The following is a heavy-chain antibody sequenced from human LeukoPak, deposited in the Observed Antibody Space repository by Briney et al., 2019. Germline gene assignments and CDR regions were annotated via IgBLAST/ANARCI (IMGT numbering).Heavy chain of an antibody. CDR2: ISAYNGNT. D-gene: IGHD2-15*01. CDR1: GYTFTSYG. CDR3: ARDFDLGYCSGGSCYEGNYYYYGMDV. J-gene: IGHJ6*02. V-gene: IGHV1-18*01. Sequence: ASVKVSRKASGYTFTSYGISWVRQAPGQGLEWMGWISAYNGNTNYAQKLQGRVTMTTDTSTSTAYMELRSLRSDDTAVYYCARDFDLGYCSGGSCYEGNYYYYGMDVWGQGTTVTVSS.